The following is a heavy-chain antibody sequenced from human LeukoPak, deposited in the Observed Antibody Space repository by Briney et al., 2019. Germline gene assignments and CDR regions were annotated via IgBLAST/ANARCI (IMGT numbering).Heavy chain of an antibody. V-gene: IGHV3-21*01. J-gene: IGHJ4*02. CDR2: ISSSRKYI. D-gene: IGHD3-9*01. CDR3: ARDTCEILTGPPRKEL. Sequence: GGCLRLSRAASGFTFSIYSMNWVRQAPGKGREWVSSISSSRKYIYYTESPKGRYTISRDNAKNSLYLQMNSLRAQDTAVYFCARDTCEILTGPPRKELWGEGTLVTVFS. CDR1: GFTFSIYS.